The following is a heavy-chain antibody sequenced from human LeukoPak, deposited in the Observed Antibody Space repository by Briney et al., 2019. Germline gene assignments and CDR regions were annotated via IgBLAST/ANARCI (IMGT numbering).Heavy chain of an antibody. Sequence: ASVKASCKASGYTFTGYYMHWVRQAPGQGLEWMGWINPNSGGTNYAQKFQGRVTMTRDTSISTAYMVLSRLRSDDTAVYYCAREAAGIAAADYYYYGMDVWGQGNPGHRLL. D-gene: IGHD6-13*01. V-gene: IGHV1-2*02. J-gene: IGHJ6*02. CDR3: AREAAGIAAADYYYYGMDV. CDR2: INPNSGGT. CDR1: GYTFTGYY.